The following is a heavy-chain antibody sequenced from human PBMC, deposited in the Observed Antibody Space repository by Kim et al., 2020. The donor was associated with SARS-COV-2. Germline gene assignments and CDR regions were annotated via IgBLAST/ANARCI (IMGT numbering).Heavy chain of an antibody. V-gene: IGHV4-39*01. CDR3: ARQPDYYDSSGSGMDV. J-gene: IGHJ6*02. D-gene: IGHD3-22*01. Sequence: LKSRVTISVDTSKNQFSLKLSSVTAADTTVYYCARQPDYYDSSGSGMDVWGQGTTVTVSS.